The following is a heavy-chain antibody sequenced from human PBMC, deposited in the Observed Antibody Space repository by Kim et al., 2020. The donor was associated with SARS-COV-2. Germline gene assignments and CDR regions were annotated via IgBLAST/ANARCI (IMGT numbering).Heavy chain of an antibody. CDR2: SGGST. Sequence: SGGSTYYADSVKGRFTISGDNSKNTLYLQMNSLRAEDTAVYYCANPLEDYWGQGTLVTVSS. CDR3: ANPLEDY. J-gene: IGHJ4*02. V-gene: IGHV3-23*01.